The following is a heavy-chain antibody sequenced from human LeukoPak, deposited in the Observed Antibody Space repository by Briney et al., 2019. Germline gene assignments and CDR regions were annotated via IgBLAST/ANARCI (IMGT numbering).Heavy chain of an antibody. CDR2: IWSDGSTK. Sequence: AGGSLRLSCAASGFTFSSYGMHWVRQAPGKGLQWVAVIWSDGSTKYYEDSVKGRFTISRDDSKNTLFLQMNSLRAEDTAVYYCARDRVWGSDAFDIWGQGTIVTVSS. D-gene: IGHD7-27*01. J-gene: IGHJ3*02. CDR1: GFTFSSYG. V-gene: IGHV3-33*01. CDR3: ARDRVWGSDAFDI.